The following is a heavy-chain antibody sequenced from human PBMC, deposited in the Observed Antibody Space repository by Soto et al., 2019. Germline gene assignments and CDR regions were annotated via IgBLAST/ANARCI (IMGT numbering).Heavy chain of an antibody. D-gene: IGHD3-16*01. V-gene: IGHV3-13*01. CDR2: IGTQHDT. J-gene: IGHJ5*02. CDR3: ARPASPWHGGGGWFDP. Sequence: EVQLVESGGGLVQPGGSLRLSCAASGFTFSAYDMHWVRQATGKGLEWVAAIGTQHDTYYPDSVKGRFTISRENAKNSLYLQMNSLKAGDTAVYYCARPASPWHGGGGWFDPWGQGTLVTVSS. CDR1: GFTFSAYD.